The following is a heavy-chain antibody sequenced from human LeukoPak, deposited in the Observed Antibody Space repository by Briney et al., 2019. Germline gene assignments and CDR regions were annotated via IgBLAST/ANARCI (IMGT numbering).Heavy chain of an antibody. D-gene: IGHD3-22*01. CDR1: GYTLTELS. J-gene: IGHJ3*02. Sequence: SVKVSCKVSGYTLTELSMHWVRQAPGKGLEWMGGFDPEDGETIYAQKFQGRVTMTEDTSTDTAYMELSSLRSEDTAVYYCAIYKDSSGYYSLNGDAFDIWGQGTMVTVSS. CDR2: FDPEDGET. CDR3: AIYKDSSGYYSLNGDAFDI. V-gene: IGHV1-24*01.